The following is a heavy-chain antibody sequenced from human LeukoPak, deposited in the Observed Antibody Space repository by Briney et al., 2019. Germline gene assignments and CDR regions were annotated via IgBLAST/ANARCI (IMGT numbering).Heavy chain of an antibody. Sequence: PGRSLRLSCAASGFTFSSYGMHWVRQAPGKGLEWVAVISYDGSNKYYADSVKGRFTISRDNSKNTPYLQMNSLRAEDTAVYYCAKGAEEIQSMYFDCWGQGTLVTVSS. CDR3: AKGAEEIQSMYFDC. V-gene: IGHV3-30*18. J-gene: IGHJ4*02. CDR1: GFTFSSYG. D-gene: IGHD5-18*01. CDR2: ISYDGSNK.